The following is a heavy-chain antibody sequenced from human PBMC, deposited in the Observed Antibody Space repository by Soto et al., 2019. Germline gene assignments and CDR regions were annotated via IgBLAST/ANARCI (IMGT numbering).Heavy chain of an antibody. CDR3: ARPHSIYYYYAKEV. V-gene: IGHV4-39*01. CDR2: IYYTGTT. Sequence: SETLSLTCTVSGGSISSSSYYWGWVRQPPRKGLEWIGSIYYTGTTDYNPSLKGRVTISVDTSKNQFSLRLRSVTAADTAAYYCARPHSIYYYYAKEVSGPGTAVTDSS. CDR1: GGSISSSSYY. J-gene: IGHJ6*02.